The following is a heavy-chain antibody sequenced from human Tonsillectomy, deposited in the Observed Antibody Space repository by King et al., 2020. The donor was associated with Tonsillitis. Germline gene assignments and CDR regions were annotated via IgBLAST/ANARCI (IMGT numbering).Heavy chain of an antibody. CDR2: IYHSGNR. D-gene: IGHD3-22*01. V-gene: IGHV4-4*02. J-gene: IGHJ4*02. CDR1: GDSISSSYW. CDR3: GAGSGYYYIRY. Sequence: VQLQESGPGLVKPSGTLSLTCAVSGDSISSSYWWSWVRQSPGKGLEWIGEIYHSGNRNTNPSVSSRVTMSVDDSKNQFSLRLSSVTAADTAVYYCGAGSGYYYIRYWGQGTLVTVSS.